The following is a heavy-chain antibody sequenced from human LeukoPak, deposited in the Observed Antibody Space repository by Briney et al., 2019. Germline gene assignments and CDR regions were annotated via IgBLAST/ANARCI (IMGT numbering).Heavy chain of an antibody. CDR1: GFTFGDYA. J-gene: IGHJ5*02. V-gene: IGHV3-49*03. CDR2: IRSKAYGGTT. CDR3: TREYSYGYVEWFDP. Sequence: GGSLRLSCTASGFTFGDYAMSWFRQAPGKGLEWVGFIRSKAYGGTTEYAASVKGRFTISRDDSKSIAYLQVNSLKTEDTAVYYCTREYSYGYVEWFDPWGQGTLVTVSS. D-gene: IGHD5-18*01.